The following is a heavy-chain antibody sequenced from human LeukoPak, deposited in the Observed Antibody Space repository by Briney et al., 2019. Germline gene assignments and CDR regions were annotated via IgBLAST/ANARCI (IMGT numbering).Heavy chain of an antibody. D-gene: IGHD6-13*01. V-gene: IGHV3-23*01. CDR2: ISGSGGST. Sequence: QTGGSLRLSCAASGFTFSSYAMSWVRQAPGKGLEWVSAISGSGGSTYYADSVKGRFTISRDNSKNTLYLQMNGLRAEDTAVYYCARGRGSSMSAVHDYWGQGTLVTVSS. J-gene: IGHJ4*02. CDR3: ARGRGSSMSAVHDY. CDR1: GFTFSSYA.